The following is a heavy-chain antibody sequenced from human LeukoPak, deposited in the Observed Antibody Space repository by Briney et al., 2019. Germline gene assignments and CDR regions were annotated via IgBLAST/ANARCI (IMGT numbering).Heavy chain of an antibody. CDR3: ARVVRGVIRWFDP. Sequence: SETLSLTCTVSIGSLTSINYYWGWIRQPPGKGLEWIGTISYSGSTYYSPSLKSRVTISFDSSKKQFSLKLTSVTAADTAVYYCARVVRGVIRWFDPWGQGTLVTVSS. D-gene: IGHD3-10*01. CDR1: IGSLTSINYY. J-gene: IGHJ5*02. V-gene: IGHV4-39*01. CDR2: ISYSGST.